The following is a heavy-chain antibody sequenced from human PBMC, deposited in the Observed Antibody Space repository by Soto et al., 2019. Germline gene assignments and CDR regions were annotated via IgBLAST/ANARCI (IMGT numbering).Heavy chain of an antibody. CDR3: ARGLRAAAGRDYFQY. J-gene: IGHJ1*01. CDR2: IWYDGSNT. CDR1: GFIFSSYG. V-gene: IGHV3-33*01. Sequence: QVQLVESGGGVVQPGRSLTLSCAASGFIFSSYGMHWVRQAPGKGLQWVAVIWYDGSNTYYADSVKGRFTISRDNSKNTLYLQMNSLRAVDTAVYYCARGLRAAAGRDYFQYWGQGTLVTVSS. D-gene: IGHD6-13*01.